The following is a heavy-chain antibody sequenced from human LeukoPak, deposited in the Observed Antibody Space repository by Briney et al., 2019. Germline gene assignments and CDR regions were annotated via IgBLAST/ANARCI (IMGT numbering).Heavy chain of an antibody. V-gene: IGHV3-30*03. CDR3: AAGITMVRARYYYGMDV. J-gene: IGHJ6*02. CDR1: ASTFSSYA. CDR2: ITYDGSKI. Sequence: GGSLRLSCAASASTFSSYAMHWVRQAPGKGLEWVAAITYDGSKIFYTDSVKGRFTFSRDNSKNTLYLQMNSLRAEDTAVYYCAAGITMVRARYYYGMDVWCQGTTGTVSS. D-gene: IGHD3-10*01.